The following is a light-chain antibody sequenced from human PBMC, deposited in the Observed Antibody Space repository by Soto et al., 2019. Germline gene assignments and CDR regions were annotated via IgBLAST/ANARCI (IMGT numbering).Light chain of an antibody. V-gene: IGKV1D-16*01. J-gene: IGKJ5*01. CDR1: RGIDDR. CDR3: QQYYSHPLT. CDR2: FAS. Sequence: DIQMTQSPSSLSASVGDRVTITCRASRGIDDRLAWYQQKPEKAPISLICFASNLQDWVPSRFSGSGSGTEFTLTISNLQPEDFATYYCQQYYSHPLTFGQGTRLDIE.